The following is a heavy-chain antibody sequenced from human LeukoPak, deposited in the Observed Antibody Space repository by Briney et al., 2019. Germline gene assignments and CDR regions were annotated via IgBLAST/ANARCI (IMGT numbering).Heavy chain of an antibody. V-gene: IGHV3-30*18. CDR1: GFIFSRYA. J-gene: IGHJ4*02. Sequence: PGGSLRLSFAASGFIFSRYAFHWVRQAPGKGLELPTILAADGKDIKYADSVKGRFTISRDNSKSALYLQMNSLRVEDTAVYYCAKDQQAVSAAYYFDSWGQGTLVTASS. CDR2: LAADGKDI. D-gene: IGHD2-2*01. CDR3: AKDQQAVSAAYYFDS.